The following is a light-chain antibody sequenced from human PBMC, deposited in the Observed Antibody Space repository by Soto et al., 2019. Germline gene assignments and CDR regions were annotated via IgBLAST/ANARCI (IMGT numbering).Light chain of an antibody. J-gene: IGKJ4*01. CDR2: GAS. Sequence: EIVLTQSPXTLSLSPGERATLSCRASQSVSSSYLAWYQQKPGQAPRLLIYGASSRATGIPDRFSGSGSGTDFTLTISRLEPEDFAVYYCQQYGSSLLTFGGGTKV. CDR1: QSVSSSY. CDR3: QQYGSSLLT. V-gene: IGKV3-20*01.